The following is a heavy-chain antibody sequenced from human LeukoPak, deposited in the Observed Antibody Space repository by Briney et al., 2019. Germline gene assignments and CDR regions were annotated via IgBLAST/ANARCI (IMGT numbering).Heavy chain of an antibody. CDR2: IIPIFGTA. CDR1: GGTFSSYA. Sequence: ASVKVSCKASGGTFSSYAISWVRQAPGQGLEWMGGIIPIFGTANCAQKFQGRVTITTDESTSTAYMELSSLRSEDTAVYYCASGVVTAVLGYWGQGTLVTVSS. D-gene: IGHD2-21*02. CDR3: ASGVVTAVLGY. J-gene: IGHJ4*02. V-gene: IGHV1-69*05.